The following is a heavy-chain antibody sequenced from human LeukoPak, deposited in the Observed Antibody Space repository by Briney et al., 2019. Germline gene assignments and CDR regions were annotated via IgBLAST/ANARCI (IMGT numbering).Heavy chain of an antibody. V-gene: IGHV3-7*01. J-gene: IGHJ4*02. Sequence: SGGSLRLSCAASGFTFSNYWLTWVRQAPGQGLEWVANIKQDGSEKHHVDSVKGRFTISRDNAKNSMYLQMNSLRAEDTAVYYCARDRQIAYWGQGTLVTVSS. CDR3: ARDRQIAY. CDR2: IKQDGSEK. CDR1: GFTFSNYW.